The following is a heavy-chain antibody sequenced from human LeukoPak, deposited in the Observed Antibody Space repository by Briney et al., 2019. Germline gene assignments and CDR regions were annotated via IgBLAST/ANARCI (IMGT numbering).Heavy chain of an antibody. J-gene: IGHJ3*02. Sequence: GGSLRLSCAASGFTFSSYEMNWVRQAPGKGLEWVSYISSNSNTIYYADSVKGRFTISRDNVKNSLYLQMNSLRAEDTAVYYCARPLRRGAWIQLWPDAFDIWGQGTMVTVSS. CDR3: ARPLRRGAWIQLWPDAFDI. D-gene: IGHD5-18*01. V-gene: IGHV3-48*01. CDR2: ISSNSNTI. CDR1: GFTFSSYE.